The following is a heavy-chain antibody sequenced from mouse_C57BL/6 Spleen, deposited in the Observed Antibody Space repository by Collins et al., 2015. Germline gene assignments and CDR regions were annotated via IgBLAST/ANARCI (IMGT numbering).Heavy chain of an antibody. J-gene: IGHJ4*01. Sequence: EVQLQQSGPELVKPGASVKMSCKASGYTFTDYNMHWVKQSHGKSLEWIGYINPNNGGTSYNQKFKGKATLTVTSPPAQPYMELRSLTSEDSAVYYCARELRGGMDYWGQGTSVTVSS. D-gene: IGHD3-2*02. CDR2: INPNNGGT. V-gene: IGHV1-22*01. CDR1: GYTFTDYN. CDR3: ARELRGGMDY.